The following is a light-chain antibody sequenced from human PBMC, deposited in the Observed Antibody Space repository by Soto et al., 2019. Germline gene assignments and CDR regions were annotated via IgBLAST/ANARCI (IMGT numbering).Light chain of an antibody. CDR1: QGVGSN. V-gene: IGKV3-15*01. CDR2: GAS. CDR3: QQHDNWPLT. Sequence: ERVMTQSPATLSVSPGERATLSCRASQGVGSNLVWYQQKPGQAPRLLIYGASTRATGVPGRFSGSGSGTEFTLTISSLQSEDFAVYYCQQHDNWPLTFGQGTKVDIK. J-gene: IGKJ1*01.